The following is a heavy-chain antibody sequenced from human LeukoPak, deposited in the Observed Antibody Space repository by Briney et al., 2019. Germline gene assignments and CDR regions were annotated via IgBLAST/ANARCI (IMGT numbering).Heavy chain of an antibody. Sequence: GGSLRLSCAASGFTVSSNYMSWVRQAPGKGLEWVSVIYSGGSTYYADSVKGRFTISRDNSKNTLYLQMNSLRAEDTAVYYRARGQRTYCGGDCPDWYLDLWGRGTLVTVSS. V-gene: IGHV3-53*01. CDR3: ARGQRTYCGGDCPDWYLDL. CDR1: GFTVSSNY. D-gene: IGHD2-21*02. J-gene: IGHJ2*01. CDR2: IYSGGST.